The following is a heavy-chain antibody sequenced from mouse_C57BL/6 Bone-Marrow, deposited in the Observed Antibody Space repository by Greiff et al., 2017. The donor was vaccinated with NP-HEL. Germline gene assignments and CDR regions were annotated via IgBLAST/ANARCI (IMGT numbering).Heavy chain of an antibody. CDR1: GYTFTSYW. Sequence: VQLKEPGAELVMPGASVKLSCKASGYTFTSYWMHWVKQRPGQGLEWIGEIDPSDSYTNYNQKFKGKSTLTVDKSSSTAYMQLSSLTSEDSAVYYCARDEVYDYGNYYAMDYWGQGTSVTVSS. CDR3: ARDEVYDYGNYYAMDY. CDR2: IDPSDSYT. V-gene: IGHV1-69*01. D-gene: IGHD2-4*01. J-gene: IGHJ4*01.